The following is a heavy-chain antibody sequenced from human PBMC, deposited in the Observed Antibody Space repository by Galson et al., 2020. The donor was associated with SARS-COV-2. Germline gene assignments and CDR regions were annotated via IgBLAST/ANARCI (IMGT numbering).Heavy chain of an antibody. CDR3: TRPLYYYYGMDV. Sequence: TGGSLRLSCAASGFTFSGSAMHWVRQASGKGLEWVGRIRSKAKSYATAYAASVKGRFTISRDDSKNTAYLQMNSLKTEDTAVYYCTRPLYYYYGMDVWGQGTTVTVSS. V-gene: IGHV3-73*01. J-gene: IGHJ6*02. CDR2: IRSKAKSYAT. CDR1: GFTFSGSA.